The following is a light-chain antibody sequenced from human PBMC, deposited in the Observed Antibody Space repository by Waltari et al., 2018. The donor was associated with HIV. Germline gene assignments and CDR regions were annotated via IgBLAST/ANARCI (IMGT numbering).Light chain of an antibody. CDR1: GIGGRR. CDR2: KDR. V-gene: IGLV3-21*02. J-gene: IGLJ2*01. CDR3: QVWDETTEYLVV. Sequence: SYLLSQTPSVSVAPGQTATMSCGGDGIGGRRAQWYEPKPGQAPLLVLYKDRDRPSGVPERFSGSNSGNMATLTITRVEGVDEADYYCQVWDETTEYLVVFGGGTKLTVL.